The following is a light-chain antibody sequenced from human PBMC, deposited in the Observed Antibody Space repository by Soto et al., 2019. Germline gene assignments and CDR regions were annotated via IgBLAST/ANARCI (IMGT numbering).Light chain of an antibody. V-gene: IGLV1-44*01. CDR2: MNN. Sequence: QSVLTQPPSASGTPGQRVTSSCSGSSSNIGSNTVNWYQQLPGTAPKLLIYMNNQRPSGVPDRFSGSKSGTSASLAISGLQSEDEADYYCAAWDDSLNGLVFGGGTQLTV. J-gene: IGLJ2*01. CDR3: AAWDDSLNGLV. CDR1: SSNIGSNT.